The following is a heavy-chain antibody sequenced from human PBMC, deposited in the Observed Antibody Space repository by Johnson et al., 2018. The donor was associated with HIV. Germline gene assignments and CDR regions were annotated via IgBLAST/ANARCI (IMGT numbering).Heavy chain of an antibody. CDR1: GFTFDNYG. CDR3: ARMVGRSRWAFDI. Sequence: VQLVESGGGVVRPGGSLRLSCAASGFTFDNYGMSWVRQGPGKGLEWVSGSSWNGGRTSYADSVKGRFIISRDNAKNSLSLQLNSLRAEDTAVYYCARMVGRSRWAFDIWGQGTMVTVSS. CDR2: SSWNGGRT. D-gene: IGHD2-15*01. V-gene: IGHV3-20*04. J-gene: IGHJ3*02.